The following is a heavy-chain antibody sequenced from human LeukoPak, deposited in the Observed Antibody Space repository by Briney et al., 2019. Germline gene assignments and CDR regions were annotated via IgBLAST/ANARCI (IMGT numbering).Heavy chain of an antibody. J-gene: IGHJ4*02. CDR3: TTDDGDYVIDY. V-gene: IGHV3-15*01. CDR2: IKSKTDGGTT. Sequence: GGSLRLSCAASGFTFSNAWMSWVRQAPGKGLEWVGRIKSKTDGGTTDYAAPVKGRFTISRDDSKNKLYLQMNSLKTEDTAVYYCTTDDGDYVIDYWGQGTLVTVSS. D-gene: IGHD4-17*01. CDR1: GFTFSNAW.